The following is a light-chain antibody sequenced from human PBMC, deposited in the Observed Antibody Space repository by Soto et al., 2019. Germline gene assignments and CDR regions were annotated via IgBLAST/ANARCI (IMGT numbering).Light chain of an antibody. Sequence: EIVLTQSPGTLSLSPGERATLSCRTSQSLSSRYLAWYQQKPGQAPRLLIYGSSNRATGIPDRFSCSGSGTDFTLTSSRMEPEDFALYYCQQYGPSLPMYTFGQGTKLEIK. CDR2: GSS. CDR3: QQYGPSLPMYT. CDR1: QSLSSRY. V-gene: IGKV3-20*01. J-gene: IGKJ2*01.